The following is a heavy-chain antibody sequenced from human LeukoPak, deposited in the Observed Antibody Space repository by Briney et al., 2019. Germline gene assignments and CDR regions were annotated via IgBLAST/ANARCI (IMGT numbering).Heavy chain of an antibody. J-gene: IGHJ3*02. D-gene: IGHD2-21*01. CDR1: GFTFSSYS. Sequence: PGGSLRLSCAASGFTFSSYSMNWVRQAPGKGLEWVSKISISSSAIYYADSVKGRFTISRDNAKNSLYLQMNSLRDEDTALYYCVRDHIYAFDIWGQGTMVTVSS. CDR2: ISISSSAI. V-gene: IGHV3-48*02. CDR3: VRDHIYAFDI.